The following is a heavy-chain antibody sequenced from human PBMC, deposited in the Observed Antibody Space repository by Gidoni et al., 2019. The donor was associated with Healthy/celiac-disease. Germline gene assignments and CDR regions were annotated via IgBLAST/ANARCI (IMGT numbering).Heavy chain of an antibody. V-gene: IGHV3-73*01. Sequence: EVQLVESGGGLVQPGGSLQLSCAASGFTFSASAMHWVRQASGKGLEWIGRNKSKANSYATGYAASVKGRFTISRDESKSTAYLQMNSLKTEYTAVYYCTGHNDFWSGYYGVGAPDYWGQGTLVTVSS. CDR2: NKSKANSYAT. CDR1: GFTFSASA. J-gene: IGHJ4*02. CDR3: TGHNDFWSGYYGVGAPDY. D-gene: IGHD3-3*01.